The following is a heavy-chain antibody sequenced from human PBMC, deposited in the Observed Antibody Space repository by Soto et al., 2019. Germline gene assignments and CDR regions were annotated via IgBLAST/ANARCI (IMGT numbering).Heavy chain of an antibody. V-gene: IGHV1-2*04. J-gene: IGHJ6*02. CDR2: INPNSGGT. D-gene: IGHD5-12*01. Sequence: SVKVSCKASGYTFTGYYMHWVRQAPGQGLEWMGWINPNSGGTNYAQKFQGWVTMTRDTSISTAYMELSRLRSDDTAVYYCARERTSGYDYSYYYGMDFWGQGTTVTVSS. CDR1: GYTFTGYY. CDR3: ARERTSGYDYSYYYGMDF.